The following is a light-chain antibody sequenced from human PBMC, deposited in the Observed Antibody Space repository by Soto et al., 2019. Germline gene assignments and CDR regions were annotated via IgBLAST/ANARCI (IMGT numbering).Light chain of an antibody. J-gene: IGLJ1*01. Sequence: QSVLTQPPSVSAAPGQKVTISCSGTTSNVAKNFVSWYQQFPGKAPKLLIYDDIRRPSGIPDRFSASKSGTSATLGITGLQTGDEADYYCGSWDSSLTANVFGTGTQLTVL. CDR1: TSNVAKNF. CDR2: DDI. V-gene: IGLV1-51*01. CDR3: GSWDSSLTANV.